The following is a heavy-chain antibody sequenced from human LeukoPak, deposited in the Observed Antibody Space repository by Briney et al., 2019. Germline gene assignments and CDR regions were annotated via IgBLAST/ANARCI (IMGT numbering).Heavy chain of an antibody. V-gene: IGHV3-23*01. D-gene: IGHD2-2*01. CDR3: ARTPLVRYFDS. J-gene: IGHJ4*02. Sequence: PGGSLRLSCAGTGTGFTFSSYAMSWVRQAPGKGLEWVSSISNNGGSTFYADSVKGRFTISRDNSKNTLYLQMNSLRAEDTALDYCARTPLVRYFDSWGQGTLVTVSS. CDR1: GFTFSSYA. CDR2: ISNNGGST.